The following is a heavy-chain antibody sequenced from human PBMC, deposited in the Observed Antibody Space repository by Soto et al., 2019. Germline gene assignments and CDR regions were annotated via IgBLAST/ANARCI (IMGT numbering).Heavy chain of an antibody. CDR1: GFTFSSYA. J-gene: IGHJ4*02. V-gene: IGHV3-30-3*01. CDR3: ARGGGSGSYSTPYYYFDY. CDR2: ISYDGSNK. D-gene: IGHD3-10*01. Sequence: QVQLVESGGGVVQPGRSLRLSCAASGFTFSSYAMHWVRQAPGTGLEWVAVISYDGSNKYYADSVKGRFTISRDNAQSTLYLQMNSLRAEDTAVYYCARGGGSGSYSTPYYYFDYWGQGTLVTVSS.